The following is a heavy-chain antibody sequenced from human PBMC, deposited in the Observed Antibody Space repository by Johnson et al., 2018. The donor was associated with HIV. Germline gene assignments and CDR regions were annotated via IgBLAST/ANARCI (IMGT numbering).Heavy chain of an antibody. Sequence: QVQLVESGGGVVQPGRSLRLSCAASGFTFSSYAMHWVRQAPGKGLEWVAVISYDGSTYYADSVQGRFTISSDNSKNSLYLQMNSLRAEDTALYYCARVPSFLGRGLDAFDIWGQGTMVTVSS. J-gene: IGHJ3*02. CDR1: GFTFSSYA. CDR2: ISYDGST. CDR3: ARVPSFLGRGLDAFDI. D-gene: IGHD2/OR15-2a*01. V-gene: IGHV3-30*14.